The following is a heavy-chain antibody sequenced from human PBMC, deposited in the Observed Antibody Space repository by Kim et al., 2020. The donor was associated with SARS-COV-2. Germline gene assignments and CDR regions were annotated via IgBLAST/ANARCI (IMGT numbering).Heavy chain of an antibody. Sequence: GGSLRLSCAASRFTFNTYNMNWVRQAPGKGLEWVSSISTMSTFIYYGDSVKGRFTISRDNAKNSLYLQMNSLRAEDTAVYYCARDDAGRLFDQWGQGTLVTVSS. CDR1: RFTFNTYN. D-gene: IGHD6-13*01. J-gene: IGHJ4*02. CDR3: ARDDAGRLFDQ. CDR2: ISTMSTFI. V-gene: IGHV3-21*01.